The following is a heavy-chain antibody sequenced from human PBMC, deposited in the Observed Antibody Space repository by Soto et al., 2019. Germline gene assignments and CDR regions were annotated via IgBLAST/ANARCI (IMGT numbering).Heavy chain of an antibody. CDR1: GFTFSSYA. CDR3: AKDRLPDILVIIPAALDY. D-gene: IGHD2-2*01. CDR2: VSGGGAT. Sequence: EVPLLESGGDLVQPGGSLRLSCAASGFTFSSYAMSWVRQAPGKGLEWVSVVSGGGATYYADSVKGRFTISRDNSKNTLYLQMNSLRVEDTAVYYCAKDRLPDILVIIPAALDYWGQGTLVTVSS. V-gene: IGHV3-23*01. J-gene: IGHJ4*02.